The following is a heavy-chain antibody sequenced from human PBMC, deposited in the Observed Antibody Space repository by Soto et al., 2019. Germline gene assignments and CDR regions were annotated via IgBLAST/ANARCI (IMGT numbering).Heavy chain of an antibody. CDR2: IYHSGST. Sequence: PSETLSLTCAVSGYSISSGYYWDWIRQPPGKGLEWIGSIYHSGSTYYNPSLKSRVTISVDTSKNQFSLKLSSVTAADTAVYYCARETQDFDYWGQGTLVTVSS. V-gene: IGHV4-38-2*02. CDR3: ARETQDFDY. CDR1: GYSISSGYY. J-gene: IGHJ4*02.